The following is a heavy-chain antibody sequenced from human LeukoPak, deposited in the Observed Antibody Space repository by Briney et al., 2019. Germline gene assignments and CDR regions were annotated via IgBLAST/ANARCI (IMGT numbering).Heavy chain of an antibody. CDR1: GGSITSYY. CDR3: ATPFRSGAFDI. D-gene: IGHD2/OR15-2a*01. V-gene: IGHV4-59*12. Sequence: SETLSLTCTVSGGSITSYYWSWIRQPPGKGLEWIGYIYYSGSTNYNPSLKSRVTISVDRSKNQFSLKLSSVTAADTAVYYCATPFRSGAFDIWGQGTVVTVSS. J-gene: IGHJ3*02. CDR2: IYYSGST.